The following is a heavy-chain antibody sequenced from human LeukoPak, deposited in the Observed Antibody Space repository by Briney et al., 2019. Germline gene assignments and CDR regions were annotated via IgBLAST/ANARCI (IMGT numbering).Heavy chain of an antibody. D-gene: IGHD2-2*02. CDR2: ISGSGGST. CDR3: AKSQDCSSTSCYTAFDY. CDR1: GFTFSSYA. J-gene: IGHJ4*02. V-gene: IGHV3-23*01. Sequence: PGGSLRLSCAASGFTFSSYAMSWVRQAPGKGLEWVSAISGSGGSTYYANSVKGRFTISRDNSKNTLYLQMNSLRAEDTAVYYCAKSQDCSSTSCYTAFDYWGQGTLVTVSS.